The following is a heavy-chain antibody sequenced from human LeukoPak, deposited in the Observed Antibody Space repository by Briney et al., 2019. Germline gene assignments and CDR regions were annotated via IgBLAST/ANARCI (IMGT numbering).Heavy chain of an antibody. V-gene: IGHV4-39*01. CDR2: IYYSGST. Sequence: SETLSLTCIVSGGSISSSDYYWGWIRQPPGKGLEWIGSIYYSGSTYYNPSLKSRVTIFVDASKNQFSLKLSSVTAADTAVYYCARRNTVSGAFDIWGQGTMVTVSS. D-gene: IGHD1/OR15-1a*01. CDR3: ARRNTVSGAFDI. CDR1: GGSISSSDYY. J-gene: IGHJ3*02.